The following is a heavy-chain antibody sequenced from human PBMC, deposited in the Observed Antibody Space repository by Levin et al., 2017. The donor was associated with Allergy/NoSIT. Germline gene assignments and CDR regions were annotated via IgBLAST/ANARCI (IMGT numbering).Heavy chain of an antibody. CDR2: ISNDGSNY. Sequence: GESLKISCAGSGLTFRNYAMHWVRQAPGKGLEWVAVISNDGSNYYHADSVKGRFTISRDNSKNTLYLQMNSLSAEDTAVYYCAKDMRYCGGACYSDYYYGVDVWGQGTTVIVSS. D-gene: IGHD2-21*02. CDR1: GLTFRNYA. J-gene: IGHJ6*02. CDR3: AKDMRYCGGACYSDYYYGVDV. V-gene: IGHV3-30*18.